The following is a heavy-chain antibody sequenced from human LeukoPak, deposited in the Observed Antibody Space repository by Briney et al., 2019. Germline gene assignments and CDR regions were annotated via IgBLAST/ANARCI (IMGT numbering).Heavy chain of an antibody. CDR1: GFTFSSYS. CDR3: ATSTTSFDS. Sequence: GGSLRLSCAASGFTFSSYSMNWVRQAPGKGLEWVSSISGSGYNTYYADSVKGRYTVSRDNSKNTLYLQMDSLRAEDTAIYYCATSTTSFDSWGQGTLVTVSS. V-gene: IGHV3-23*01. CDR2: ISGSGYNT. D-gene: IGHD1-14*01. J-gene: IGHJ4*02.